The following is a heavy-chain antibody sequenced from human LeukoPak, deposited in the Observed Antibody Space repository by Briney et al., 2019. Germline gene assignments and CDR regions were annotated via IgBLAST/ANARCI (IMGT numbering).Heavy chain of an antibody. Sequence: GGSLRPSCAASGFTFSDYYMSWIRQAPGKGLEWVSYISSSGSTIYYADSVKGRFTISRDNAKNSLYLQMNSLRAEDTAVYYCARDGSPYYDSSGYYRIFDYWGQGTLVTVSS. J-gene: IGHJ4*02. CDR2: ISSSGSTI. V-gene: IGHV3-11*01. CDR3: ARDGSPYYDSSGYYRIFDY. D-gene: IGHD3-22*01. CDR1: GFTFSDYY.